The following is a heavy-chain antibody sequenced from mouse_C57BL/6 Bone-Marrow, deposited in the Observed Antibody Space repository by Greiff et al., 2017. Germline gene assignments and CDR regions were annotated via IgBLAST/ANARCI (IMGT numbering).Heavy chain of an antibody. CDR1: GFNIKDDY. J-gene: IGHJ3*01. V-gene: IGHV14-4*01. CDR2: IDPENGDT. Sequence: EVKLMESGAELVRPGASVKLSCTASGFNIKDDYMHWVKQRPEQGLEWIGWIDPENGDTEYASKFQGKATITADTSSNTAYLQLSSLTSEDTAVYYCTTLLPAWFAYWGQGTLVTVSA. CDR3: TTLLPAWFAY. D-gene: IGHD1-1*01.